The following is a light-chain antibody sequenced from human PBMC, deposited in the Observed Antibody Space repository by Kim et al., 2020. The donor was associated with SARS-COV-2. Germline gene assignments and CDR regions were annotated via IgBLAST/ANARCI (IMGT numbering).Light chain of an antibody. CDR2: GAS. J-gene: IGKJ2*01. CDR3: LQDHKSPYT. Sequence: ASVGERVTITCRASQGIGNDVGWYQQKPGKAPKLLIYGASTLESGVPSRFTGRGFGTDFTLTISTLQPEDFAIYYCLQDHKSPYTFGQGTKVDIK. V-gene: IGKV1-6*01. CDR1: QGIGND.